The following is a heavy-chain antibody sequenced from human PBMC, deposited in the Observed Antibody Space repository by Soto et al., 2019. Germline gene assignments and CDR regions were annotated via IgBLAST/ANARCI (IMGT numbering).Heavy chain of an antibody. D-gene: IGHD6-6*01. V-gene: IGHV3-73*01. CDR3: TTSQSIAGP. CDR1: GFTFSGSA. J-gene: IGHJ5*02. Sequence: LRLSCAASGFTFSGSAMHWVRQASGKGLEWVGRIRSKANSYATAYAASVKGRFTISRGDSKNTAYLQMNSLKTEDTAVYYCTTSQSIAGPWGQGTLVTVSS. CDR2: IRSKANSYAT.